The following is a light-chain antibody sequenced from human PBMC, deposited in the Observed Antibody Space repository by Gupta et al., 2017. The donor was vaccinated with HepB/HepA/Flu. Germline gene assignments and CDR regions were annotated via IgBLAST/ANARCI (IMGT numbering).Light chain of an antibody. CDR2: GAS. CDR3: QQDGSSPIT. V-gene: IGKV3-20*01. CDR1: QSVSSSY. Sequence: EIVLTPSPVTLSLSPGERATLSCRASQSVSSSYLAWYQQKPGQAPTLLIYGASSRATGIPDRFSGSGSGTDFTLTISRLEPEDFAVYYCQQDGSSPITFGGGTKVEIK. J-gene: IGKJ4*01.